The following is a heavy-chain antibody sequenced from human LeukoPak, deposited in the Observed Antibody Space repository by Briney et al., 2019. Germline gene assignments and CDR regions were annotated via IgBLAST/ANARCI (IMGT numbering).Heavy chain of an antibody. D-gene: IGHD6-19*01. CDR3: ARDLAVAGKGS. CDR1: GFTFSSYA. J-gene: IGHJ4*02. CDR2: ISYDGSNK. Sequence: VGPLRLSCAASGFTFSSYAMHWVRQAPGKGLEWVAVISYDGSNKYYADSVKGRFTISRDNSKNTLYLQMNSLRAEDTAVYYCARDLAVAGKGSWGQGTLVTVSS. V-gene: IGHV3-30-3*01.